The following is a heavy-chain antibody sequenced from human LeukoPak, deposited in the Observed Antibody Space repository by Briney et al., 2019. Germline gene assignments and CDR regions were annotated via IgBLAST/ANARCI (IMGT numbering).Heavy chain of an antibody. D-gene: IGHD3-9*01. CDR3: ARANDILTGYWFDP. Sequence: GESLKISCKGSGYSFTSYWIGWVRQMPGKGLEWMGIIYPGDSDTRYSPSFQGQVTISADKSISTAYLQWSSLRSEDTAVYYCARANDILTGYWFDPWGQGTLVTVSS. V-gene: IGHV5-51*01. CDR2: IYPGDSDT. J-gene: IGHJ5*02. CDR1: GYSFTSYW.